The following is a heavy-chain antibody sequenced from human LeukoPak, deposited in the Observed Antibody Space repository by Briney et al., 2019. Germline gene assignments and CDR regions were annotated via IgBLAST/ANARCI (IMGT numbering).Heavy chain of an antibody. CDR2: INHSGST. J-gene: IGHJ4*02. V-gene: IGHV4-34*01. D-gene: IGHD5-18*01. CDR1: GGSFSGYY. CDR3: ARFGDTATRGDY. Sequence: SETLSLTCAVYGGSFSGYYWSWIRQPPGKGLEWIGEINHSGSTNHNPSLKSRVTISVDTSKNQFSLKLSSVTAADTAVYYCARFGDTATRGDYWGQGTLVTVSS.